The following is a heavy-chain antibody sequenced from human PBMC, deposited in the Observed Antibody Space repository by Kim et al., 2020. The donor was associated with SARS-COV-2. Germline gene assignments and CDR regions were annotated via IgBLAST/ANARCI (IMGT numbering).Heavy chain of an antibody. CDR2: IWYDGSNK. J-gene: IGHJ4*02. V-gene: IGHV3-33*06. D-gene: IGHD6-19*01. CDR1: GFTFSSYA. Sequence: GGSLRLSCAASGFTFSSYAMHWVRQAPGKGLEWVAVIWYDGSNKYYADSVKGRFTISRDNSKNTLYLQMNSLRAEDTAVYYCAKGLRSSGWYSFDYWGQGTLVTVSS. CDR3: AKGLRSSGWYSFDY.